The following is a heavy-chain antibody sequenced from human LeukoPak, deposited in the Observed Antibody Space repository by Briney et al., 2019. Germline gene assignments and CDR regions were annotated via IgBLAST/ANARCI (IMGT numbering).Heavy chain of an antibody. V-gene: IGHV1-46*03. D-gene: IGHD4-11*01. CDR2: INPSGGST. CDR3: ARDPYSIGEIDY. CDR1: GYTFTSYY. Sequence: GASVKVSCKASGYTFTSYYMHWVRQAPGQGLEWMGIINPSGGSTSCAQKFQGRVTMTRDTSTSTVYMELSSLRSEDTAVYYCARDPYSIGEIDYWGQGTLVTVSS. J-gene: IGHJ4*02.